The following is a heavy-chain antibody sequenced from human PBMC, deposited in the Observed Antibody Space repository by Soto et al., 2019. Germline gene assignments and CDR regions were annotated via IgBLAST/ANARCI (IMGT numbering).Heavy chain of an antibody. Sequence: QVQLQQWGAGLLKPSETLSLTCAVYGGSFSGYSWTWIRQPPGTGLEWLGEINHSGSTNYNPSLKRRVTISVDTSTNQCSLRLTSVTAADTAVYYCARDKITGLFDYWGQGTLVTVSS. V-gene: IGHV4-34*01. D-gene: IGHD2-8*02. CDR3: ARDKITGLFDY. CDR2: INHSGST. CDR1: GGSFSGYS. J-gene: IGHJ4*02.